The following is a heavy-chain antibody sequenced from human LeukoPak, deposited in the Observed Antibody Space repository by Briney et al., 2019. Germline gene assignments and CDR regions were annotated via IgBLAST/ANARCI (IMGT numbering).Heavy chain of an antibody. CDR1: VFTFSTDV. CDR3: ARDPSRYYGSGSYGP. CDR2: ISGSGGST. J-gene: IGHJ5*02. Sequence: PGGSLSLSSAPSVFTFSTDVMSGAGPAPGQGLDWSSAISGSGGSTYYADSVKGRFTISRDNSKNTLYLQMNSLRAEDTAVYYCARDPSRYYGSGSYGPWGQGTLVTVSS. V-gene: IGHV3-23*01. D-gene: IGHD3-10*01.